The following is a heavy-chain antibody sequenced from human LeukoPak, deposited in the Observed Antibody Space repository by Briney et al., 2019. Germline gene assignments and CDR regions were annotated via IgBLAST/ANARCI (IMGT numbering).Heavy chain of an antibody. J-gene: IGHJ3*02. Sequence: PSETLSLTCTVSGGSISSSSYYWGWIRQPPGKGLEWIGSIYYSGSTNYNPSLKSRVTISVGTSKNQFSLKLNSVTAADTAVYYCTRVSSPEYYSSSWYSAFDIWGQGTMVTVSS. CDR2: IYYSGST. CDR3: TRVSSPEYYSSSWYSAFDI. D-gene: IGHD6-13*01. V-gene: IGHV4-39*07. CDR1: GGSISSSSYY.